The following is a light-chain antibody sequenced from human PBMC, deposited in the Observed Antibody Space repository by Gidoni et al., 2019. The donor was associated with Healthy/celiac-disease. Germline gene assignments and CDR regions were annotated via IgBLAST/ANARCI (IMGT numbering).Light chain of an antibody. V-gene: IGLV2-14*01. CDR1: SSDVGGYNY. CDR3: SSYTSSSTLV. J-gene: IGLJ2*01. Sequence: SVSGSPGQSITISCTGTSSDVGGYNYVSWYQQHPGKAPKLMIYEVSNRPSGVSNRFSGSKSGNTASLTISGLQAEDEADYYCSSYTSSSTLVFGGGTKLTVL. CDR2: EVS.